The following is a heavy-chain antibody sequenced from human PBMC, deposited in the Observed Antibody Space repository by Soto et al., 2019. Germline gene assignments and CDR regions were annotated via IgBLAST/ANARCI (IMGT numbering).Heavy chain of an antibody. CDR3: ARLYDFWSGYWSFYYYMDV. D-gene: IGHD3-3*01. CDR2: INHSGST. V-gene: IGHV4-34*01. CDR1: GGSFSGYY. Sequence: ETLSLTCAVYGGSFSGYYWSWIRQPPGKGLEWIGEINHSGSTNYNPSLKSRVTISVDTSKNQFSLKLSSVTAADTAVYYCARLYDFWSGYWSFYYYMDVWGKGTTVTVSS. J-gene: IGHJ6*03.